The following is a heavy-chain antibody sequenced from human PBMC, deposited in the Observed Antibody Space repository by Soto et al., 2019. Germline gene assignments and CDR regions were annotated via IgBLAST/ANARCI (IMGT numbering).Heavy chain of an antibody. J-gene: IGHJ5*02. V-gene: IGHV4-34*01. D-gene: IGHD3-10*01. CDR1: CWTSTEYC. Sequence: YCWTSTEYCWRALREPRALWLEWIGEINHSGSTNYTPSLKSRVTTSVDTSKNQFSLKLSSVTAADTAVYYCASGKGTHNWFDPWGQGTLVTVSS. CDR2: INHSGST. CDR3: ASGKGTHNWFDP.